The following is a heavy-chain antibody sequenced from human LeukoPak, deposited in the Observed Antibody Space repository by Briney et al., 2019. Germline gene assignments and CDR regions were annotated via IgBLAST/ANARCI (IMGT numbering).Heavy chain of an antibody. V-gene: IGHV1-18*01. CDR1: GYTFTSYG. CDR3: ATPSPGYSYGYDAFDI. CDR2: ISAYNGNT. D-gene: IGHD5-18*01. J-gene: IGHJ3*02. Sequence: ASVTVSCTASGYTFTSYGISWVRQAPGQGLEWMGWISAYNGNTNYAQKLQGRVTMTRNTSISTAYMELSSLRSEDTAVYYCATPSPGYSYGYDAFDIWGQGTMVTVSS.